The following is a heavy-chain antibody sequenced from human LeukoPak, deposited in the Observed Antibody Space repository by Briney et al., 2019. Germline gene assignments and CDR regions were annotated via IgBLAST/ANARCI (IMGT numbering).Heavy chain of an antibody. CDR3: ARDLWAAIGTNWFDP. V-gene: IGHV3-21*01. CDR2: ISSSSSYI. D-gene: IGHD2-2*01. J-gene: IGHJ5*02. Sequence: GGSLRLSCAASGFTFSSYSMNWVRQAPGKGLEWVSSISSSSSYIYYADSVKGRFTISRDNAKNSLYLQMNSLRAEDTAVYYCARDLWAAIGTNWFDPWGQGTRVTVSS. CDR1: GFTFSSYS.